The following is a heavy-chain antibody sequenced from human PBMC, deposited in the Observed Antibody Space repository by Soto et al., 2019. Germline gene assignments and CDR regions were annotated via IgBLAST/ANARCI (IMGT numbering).Heavy chain of an antibody. V-gene: IGHV4-38-2*02. D-gene: IGHD7-27*01. CDR1: SDSMNSGGYY. Sequence: KPSETLSLTCSVSSDSMNSGGYYWSWIRQPPGKGLEWIGSIYHSGSTYYNPSLKSRVTISVDTSKNQFSLKLSSVTAADTAVYYCARDPPNQELGIDYWGQGTLVTVSS. J-gene: IGHJ4*02. CDR3: ARDPPNQELGIDY. CDR2: IYHSGST.